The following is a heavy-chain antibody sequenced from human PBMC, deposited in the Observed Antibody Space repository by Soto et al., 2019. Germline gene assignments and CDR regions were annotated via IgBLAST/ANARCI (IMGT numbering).Heavy chain of an antibody. CDR3: AKDQLLNDSSGYPSTSFDY. CDR2: ISGSGGST. J-gene: IGHJ4*02. D-gene: IGHD3-22*01. V-gene: IGHV3-23*01. Sequence: GGSLRLSCAASGFTFSSYAMSWVRQAPGKGLEWVSAISGSGGSTYYADSVKGRFTISRDNSKNTLYLQMNSLRAEDTAVYYCAKDQLLNDSSGYPSTSFDYWGQGTLVTVSS. CDR1: GFTFSSYA.